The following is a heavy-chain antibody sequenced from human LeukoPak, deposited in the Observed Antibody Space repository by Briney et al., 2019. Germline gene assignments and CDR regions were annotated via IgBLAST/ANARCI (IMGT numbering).Heavy chain of an antibody. Sequence: GGSLRLSCAASGFTFSSYEMNWVRQAPGKGLEWVSYISSSGSTIYYADSVKGRFTISRDNAKNSLYLQMNSLRAEDTAVYYCARDSTTVVAPNWFDPWGQGTLVTVSS. CDR2: ISSSGSTI. V-gene: IGHV3-48*03. CDR3: ARDSTTVVAPNWFDP. CDR1: GFTFSSYE. J-gene: IGHJ5*02. D-gene: IGHD4-23*01.